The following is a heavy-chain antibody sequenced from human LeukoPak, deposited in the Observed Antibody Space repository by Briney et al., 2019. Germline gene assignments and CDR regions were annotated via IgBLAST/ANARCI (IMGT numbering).Heavy chain of an antibody. J-gene: IGHJ4*02. Sequence: PSETLSLTCTVSDYSISSSYYWGWIRQPPGKGLEWVSLIYSGGSTYYADSVKGRFTISRDNSKNTLYLQMNSLRAEDTAVYYCARGPSGYHNTGGQGTLVTASS. D-gene: IGHD5-12*01. CDR3: ARGPSGYHNT. CDR1: DYSISSSYY. CDR2: IYSGGST. V-gene: IGHV3-66*01.